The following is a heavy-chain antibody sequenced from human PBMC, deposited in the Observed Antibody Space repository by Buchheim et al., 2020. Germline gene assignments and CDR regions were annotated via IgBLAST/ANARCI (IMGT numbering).Heavy chain of an antibody. CDR2: IYYSGST. V-gene: IGHV4-30-4*07. J-gene: IGHJ4*02. CDR1: GGSISSGGYS. Sequence: QVQLQESGPGLVKPSQTLSLTCAVSGGSISSGGYSWSWIRQPPGKGLEWIGYIYYSGSTYYNPSLKSRVTISVDTSKNQFSLKQSSVTGADAGVYCCAGGGPGGDRPTDYWGQGTL. CDR3: AGGGPGGDRPTDY.